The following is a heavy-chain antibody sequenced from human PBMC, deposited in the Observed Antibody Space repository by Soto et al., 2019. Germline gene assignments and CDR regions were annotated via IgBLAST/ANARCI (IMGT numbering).Heavy chain of an antibody. CDR2: INHSGST. CDR1: GGSFSGYY. Sequence: SETLSLTCAVYGGSFSGYYWSWIRQPPGKGLERIGEINHSGSTNYNPSLKSRVTISVDTSKNQFSLKLSSVTAADTAVYYCARARVDTAMVTADYYGMDVWGQGTTVTVSS. V-gene: IGHV4-34*01. J-gene: IGHJ6*02. CDR3: ARARVDTAMVTADYYGMDV. D-gene: IGHD5-18*01.